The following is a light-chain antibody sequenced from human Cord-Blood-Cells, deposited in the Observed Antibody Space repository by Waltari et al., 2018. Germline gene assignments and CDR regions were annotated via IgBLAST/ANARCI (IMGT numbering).Light chain of an antibody. V-gene: IGLV2-14*01. J-gene: IGLJ1*01. CDR2: DVS. CDR3: SSYTSSSTLV. Sequence: QSALTQPASVSGSPGQPITISCTGTSSDVGGYNDVSWYQQHPGKAPKLMIYDVSNRPSGVSNRFSGSKPGNTASLTISGLHAEDEADYYCSSYTSSSTLVFGTGTKVTVL. CDR1: SSDVGGYND.